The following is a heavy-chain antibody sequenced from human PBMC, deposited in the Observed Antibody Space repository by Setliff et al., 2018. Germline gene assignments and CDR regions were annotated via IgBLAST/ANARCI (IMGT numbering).Heavy chain of an antibody. Sequence: KTSETLSLTCAVYGGSFSDYYWSWIRQSPGKGLEWIGEINHSGSTNYNPSLKTRVTISVDTSKNQFSLTLSSVTAADTAVYYCARETTMTYYFYYMDVWGKGTTVTSP. V-gene: IGHV4-34*01. D-gene: IGHD3-3*01. CDR2: INHSGST. CDR1: GGSFSDYY. J-gene: IGHJ6*03. CDR3: ARETTMTYYFYYMDV.